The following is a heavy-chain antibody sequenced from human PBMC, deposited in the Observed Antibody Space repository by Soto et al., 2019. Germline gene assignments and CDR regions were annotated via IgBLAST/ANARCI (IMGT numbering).Heavy chain of an antibody. CDR1: GFTFSSYA. Sequence: AGGSLRLSCAASGFTFSSYAMHWVRQAPGKGLEWVAVISYDGSNKYYADSVKGRFTISRDNSKNTLYLQMNSLRAEDTAVYYCARGRSLALVVITYLVDYWGQGTLVTSPQ. J-gene: IGHJ4*02. CDR2: ISYDGSNK. D-gene: IGHD3-22*01. V-gene: IGHV3-30-3*01. CDR3: ARGRSLALVVITYLVDY.